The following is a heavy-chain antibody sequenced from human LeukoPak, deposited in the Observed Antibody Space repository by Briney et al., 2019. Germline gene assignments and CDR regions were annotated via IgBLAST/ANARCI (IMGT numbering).Heavy chain of an antibody. J-gene: IGHJ3*02. CDR2: ISHKGST. V-gene: IGHV4-59*01. CDR3: ARARYANAWYAFDI. D-gene: IGHD2-2*01. Sequence: SETLSLTCTVSGGSISPYYWSWIRQPPGKGLEWIGCISHKGSTNYNPSLRSRVTTLVDTSKNQFSLKLTSVTAADTAVYYCARARYANAWYAFDIWGHGTMVTVSS. CDR1: GGSISPYY.